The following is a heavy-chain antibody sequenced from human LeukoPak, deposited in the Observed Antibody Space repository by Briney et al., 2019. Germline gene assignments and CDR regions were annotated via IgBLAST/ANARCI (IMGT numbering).Heavy chain of an antibody. CDR1: GFTFSSYA. Sequence: PGGSLRLSCTASGFTFSSYAMHWVRQAPGKGLEWVAVISYDGSNKYYADSVKGRFTISRDNSKNTLYLQMNSLRAEDTAVYYCARDQQSRGPYMVRGVIIFEFDYWGQGTLVTVSS. CDR3: ARDQQSRGPYMVRGVIIFEFDY. CDR2: ISYDGSNK. V-gene: IGHV3-30*04. D-gene: IGHD3-10*01. J-gene: IGHJ4*02.